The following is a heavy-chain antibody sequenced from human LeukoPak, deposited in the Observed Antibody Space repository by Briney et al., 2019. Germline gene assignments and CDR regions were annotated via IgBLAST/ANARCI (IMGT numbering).Heavy chain of an antibody. J-gene: IGHJ6*03. CDR3: ARRGAGYYGSGSLWYMDV. CDR1: GFTFSSYS. Sequence: GGSLRLSCAASGFTFSSYSMNWVRQAPGKGLEWVSYISSSSSTIYYADSVKGRFTISRDNVKNSLYLQMNSLRAEDTAVYYCARRGAGYYGSGSLWYMDVWGKGTTVTVSS. V-gene: IGHV3-48*01. CDR2: ISSSSSTI. D-gene: IGHD3-10*01.